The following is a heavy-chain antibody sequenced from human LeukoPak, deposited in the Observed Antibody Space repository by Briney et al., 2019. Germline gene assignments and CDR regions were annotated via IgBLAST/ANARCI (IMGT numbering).Heavy chain of an antibody. V-gene: IGHV4-4*08. CDR1: ADFSSSDY. CDR2: FATGGSA. D-gene: IGHD5-12*01. Sequence: SETLSLTCSVSADFSSSDYWSWIRQPPGKGMEWIGHFATGGSAYYNPSLRRRVAISVDRSQNLISLRLTSVTAADTALYFCARRSGRGWKYDSFDVWGPGTTVTASS. J-gene: IGHJ3*01. CDR3: ARRSGRGWKYDSFDV.